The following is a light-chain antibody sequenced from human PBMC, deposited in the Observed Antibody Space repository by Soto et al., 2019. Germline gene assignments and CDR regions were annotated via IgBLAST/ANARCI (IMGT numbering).Light chain of an antibody. CDR2: SAS. CDR1: QGVSSN. CDR3: QQYNNWPPIT. J-gene: IGKJ2*01. V-gene: IGKV3-15*01. Sequence: ETVMTQSPATLSVSPGERATLSCRASQGVSSNLAWYQQKPGQAPRLLIYSASTRATGIPARFIGSGSGTEFTLTISSLQSEDFAVYYCQQYNNWPPITFGQGTKLEIK.